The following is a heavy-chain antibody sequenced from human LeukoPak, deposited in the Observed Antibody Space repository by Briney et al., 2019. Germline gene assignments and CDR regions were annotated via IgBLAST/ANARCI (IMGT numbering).Heavy chain of an antibody. CDR2: ISAGGGTT. CDR1: GFTFSSYA. D-gene: IGHD5-12*01. J-gene: IGHJ4*02. Sequence: PGGSLRLSCAASGFTFSSYAMSWVRQAPGKGLEWVSHISAGGGTTYYADSVKGRFTISRDNSKNTLYLQMNSLRAEDTAVYYCAKDRAAYSGVRGFDYWGQGTLVTVSS. CDR3: AKDRAAYSGVRGFDY. V-gene: IGHV3-23*01.